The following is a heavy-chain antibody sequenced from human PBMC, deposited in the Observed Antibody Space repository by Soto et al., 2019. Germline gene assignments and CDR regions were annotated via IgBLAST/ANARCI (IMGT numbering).Heavy chain of an antibody. D-gene: IGHD5-18*01. CDR2: IYYSGST. Sequence: QVQLQESGPGLVKPAQTLSLTCTVSGGSISSGDYYWSWIRQPPGKGLEWIGYIYYSGSTYYNPSLTSRVTISVDTSKNQFSLKLSSVTSADTAVYYCAGQRGYSYGPTVDYWGQGTLVTVSS. CDR3: AGQRGYSYGPTVDY. V-gene: IGHV4-30-4*01. J-gene: IGHJ4*02. CDR1: GGSISSGDYY.